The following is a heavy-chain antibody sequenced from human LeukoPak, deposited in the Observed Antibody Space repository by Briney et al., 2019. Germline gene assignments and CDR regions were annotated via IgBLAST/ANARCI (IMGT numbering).Heavy chain of an antibody. CDR1: GFTFSSYE. D-gene: IGHD5-24*01. V-gene: IGHV3-48*03. CDR3: ARVGDGYNYDFDY. Sequence: GGSLRLSCAASGFTFSSYEMNWVRQAPGKGLEWVSYISSSGSTIYYADSVKGRFTISRDNAKNSLYLQMNSLRAKDTAVYYCARVGDGYNYDFDYWGQGTLVTVSS. J-gene: IGHJ4*02. CDR2: ISSSGSTI.